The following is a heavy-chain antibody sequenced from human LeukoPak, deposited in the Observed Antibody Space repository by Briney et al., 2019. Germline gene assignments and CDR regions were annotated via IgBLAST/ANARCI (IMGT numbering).Heavy chain of an antibody. J-gene: IGHJ3*02. V-gene: IGHV5-51*01. CDR3: ARLILQVGVFAFDI. CDR1: GYSFTSYW. Sequence: GESLKISCKGSGYSFTSYWIGWVRQMPGKGLEWMGIIYPGDSDTRYSPSFQGQVTISADKSISTAYLQWSSLKTSDTATYYCARLILQVGVFAFDIWGQGTMVTVSS. D-gene: IGHD3-16*01. CDR2: IYPGDSDT.